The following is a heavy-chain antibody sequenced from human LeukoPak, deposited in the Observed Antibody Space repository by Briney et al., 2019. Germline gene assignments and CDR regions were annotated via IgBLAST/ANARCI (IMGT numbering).Heavy chain of an antibody. J-gene: IGHJ4*02. D-gene: IGHD2-15*01. CDR1: GGTFSSYA. CDR3: ARHRREYCSGGSCYSVFDY. V-gene: IGHV1-69*01. Sequence: SVKVSCKASGGTFSSYAISWVRQAPGQGLEWMGGIIPIFGTANYAQKFQGRVTITADESTSTAYMELSSLRSEDTAVYYCARHRREYCSGGSCYSVFDYWGQGTLVTVSS. CDR2: IIPIFGTA.